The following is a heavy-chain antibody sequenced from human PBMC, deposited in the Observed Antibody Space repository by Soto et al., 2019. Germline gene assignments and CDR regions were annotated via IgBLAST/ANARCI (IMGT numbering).Heavy chain of an antibody. CDR1: GYTFTAYW. CDR3: ARGRSSGAFDI. J-gene: IGHJ3*02. V-gene: IGHV1-2*02. D-gene: IGHD3-3*01. Sequence: QVQLEQSGAEVKKPGAAVKVSCKASGYTFTAYWLHWLRQAPGQGLEWMAWINPNTGDTGFAQKFQGRVTMTRDTSIRTAYMEVSSLRPEDTAVYYCARGRSSGAFDIWGQGTMVSVSS. CDR2: INPNTGDT.